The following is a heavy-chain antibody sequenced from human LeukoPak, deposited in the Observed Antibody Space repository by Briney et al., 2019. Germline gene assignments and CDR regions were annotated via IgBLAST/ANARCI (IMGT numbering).Heavy chain of an antibody. V-gene: IGHV4-39*01. CDR3: ARHQWLVPIDY. D-gene: IGHD6-19*01. CDR2: IYYSGST. Sequence: WIRQPPGKGLEWIGSIYYSGSTYYNPSLKSRVTISVDTSKNQFSLKLSSVTAADTAVYYCARHQWLVPIDYWGQGTLVTVSS. J-gene: IGHJ4*02.